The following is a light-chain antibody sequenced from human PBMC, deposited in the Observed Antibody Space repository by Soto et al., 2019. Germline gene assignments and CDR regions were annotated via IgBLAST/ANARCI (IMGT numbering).Light chain of an antibody. CDR3: QQYGSLPIT. CDR1: QDIGNS. CDR2: AAS. J-gene: IGKJ5*01. V-gene: IGKV1-33*01. Sequence: DIQMTQSPSSLSVSVGDRFTITCQASQDIGNSVNWYQQKPGKAPKLLLSAASNLETGDPLRFSGSGSGTDFAFIISSLQPEDVATYFCQQYGSLPITFGQGTRLEIK.